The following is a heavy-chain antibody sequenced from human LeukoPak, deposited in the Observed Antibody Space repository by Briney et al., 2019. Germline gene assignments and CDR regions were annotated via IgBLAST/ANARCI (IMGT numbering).Heavy chain of an antibody. CDR1: GGSISSSSYY. CDR2: IYYSGST. Sequence: SETLSLTCTVSGGSISSSSYYWGWIRQPPGKGLEWIGSIYYSGSTYYNPSLKSRVTISVDTSKNQFSLKLSSVTAADTAVYYCARAGDSSGYYYSFFDYWGQGTLVTVSS. J-gene: IGHJ4*02. V-gene: IGHV4-39*07. CDR3: ARAGDSSGYYYSFFDY. D-gene: IGHD3-22*01.